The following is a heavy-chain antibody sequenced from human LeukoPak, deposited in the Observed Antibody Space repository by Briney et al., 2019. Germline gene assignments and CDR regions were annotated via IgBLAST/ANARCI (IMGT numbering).Heavy chain of an antibody. V-gene: IGHV3-48*02. CDR1: TFIFDTFS. D-gene: IGHD3-22*01. J-gene: IGHJ4*02. CDR2: ISSSGSTK. CDR3: ATYTPYDSRDY. Sequence: GGSLRLSCVASTFIFDTFSMNWVRQAPGKGLEWISYISSSGSTKYYADSVKGRFTISRDNGKKSLFLQMKSLRDEDTAIYYCATYTPYDSRDYWGQGTLVTVSS.